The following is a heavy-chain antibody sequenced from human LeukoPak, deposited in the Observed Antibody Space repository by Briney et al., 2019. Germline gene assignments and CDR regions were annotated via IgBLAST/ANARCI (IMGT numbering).Heavy chain of an antibody. Sequence: PSETLSLTCAVYGGSFSGCYWSWIRQLPGKGLEWIGEINHSGSTNYNPSLKSRVTISVDTSKNQFSLKVNSVTAADTAVYYCTRSGPGSSGSWVQSRYFDLWGRGTLVTVSS. D-gene: IGHD6-13*01. CDR2: INHSGST. V-gene: IGHV4-34*01. CDR1: GGSFSGCY. CDR3: TRSGPGSSGSWVQSRYFDL. J-gene: IGHJ2*01.